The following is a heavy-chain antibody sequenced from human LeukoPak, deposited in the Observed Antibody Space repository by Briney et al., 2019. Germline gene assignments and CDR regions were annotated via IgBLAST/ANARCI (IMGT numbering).Heavy chain of an antibody. V-gene: IGHV3-15*01. Sequence: PGGSLRLSCAASGFTFSNAWMSWVRQAPGKGLEWVGRIKSKTDGGTTDYAAPVKGRFTLSRDDSKNMLYLQMNSLKTEDTALYHCTTDLALVDRFGELGNDAFDIWGQGTMVTVSS. D-gene: IGHD3-10*01. CDR1: GFTFSNAW. CDR2: IKSKTDGGTT. CDR3: TTDLALVDRFGELGNDAFDI. J-gene: IGHJ3*02.